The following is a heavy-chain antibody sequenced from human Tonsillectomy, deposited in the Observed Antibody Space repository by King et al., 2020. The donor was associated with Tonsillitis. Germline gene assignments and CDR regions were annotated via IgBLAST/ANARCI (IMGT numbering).Heavy chain of an antibody. CDR2: ISSSGSSI. CDR1: GFTFSSYS. J-gene: IGHJ4*02. CDR3: AREETALGEGFDY. V-gene: IGHV3-21*01. Sequence: VQLVESGGDLVKPGGCLKLSCAASGFTFSSYSMNWVRQAPGKGLEWVSSISSSGSSIYCADSLKGRFTISRDNAQNTLYLQMNSLRVEDTAVYYCAREETALGEGFDYWGQGTLVTVSS. D-gene: IGHD5-18*01.